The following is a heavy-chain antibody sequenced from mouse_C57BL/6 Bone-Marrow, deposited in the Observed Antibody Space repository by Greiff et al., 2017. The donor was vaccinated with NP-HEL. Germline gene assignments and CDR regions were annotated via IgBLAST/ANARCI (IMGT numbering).Heavy chain of an antibody. CDR3: SRYGEFAY. CDR2: IYPRSGNP. V-gene: IGHV1-81*01. D-gene: IGHD1-2*01. CDR1: GYTFTSYG. Sequence: VQLQQSGAELARPGASVKLSCKASGYTFTSYGISWVKQRTGQGLEWIGEIYPRSGNPYYNEKFKGQATMPADKSSSTAYMEIRSLTSEDAAVYVCSRYGEFAYWCQGTLVTVSA. J-gene: IGHJ3*01.